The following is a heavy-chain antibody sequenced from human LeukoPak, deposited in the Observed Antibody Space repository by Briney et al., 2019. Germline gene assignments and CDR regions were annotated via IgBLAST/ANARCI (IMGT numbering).Heavy chain of an antibody. V-gene: IGHV3-66*01. CDR2: TYSGGST. D-gene: IGHD3-22*01. Sequence: GGSLRLSCAASGFTVSSNYMTWVRQAPGKGLEWVSVTYSGGSTYYADSVKGRFTISRDNSKNTQYLQMNSLRAEDTAVYYCARGIEVGSGYMDVWGKGTTVTISS. CDR3: ARGIEVGSGYMDV. CDR1: GFTVSSNY. J-gene: IGHJ6*03.